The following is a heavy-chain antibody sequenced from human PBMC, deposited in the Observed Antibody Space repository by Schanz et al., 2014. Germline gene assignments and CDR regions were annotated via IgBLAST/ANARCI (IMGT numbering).Heavy chain of an antibody. CDR3: ARKVVATIGGYYDN. CDR2: ISSKGDMT. D-gene: IGHD5-12*01. V-gene: IGHV3-64*01. CDR1: GFTFSTST. Sequence: EVHLLDSGGGLVQPGGSLRLSCAASGFTFSTSTMHWVRQAPGKGLEYVSSISSKGDMTFYGNSVKGRFTISRDNAKNSLFLQMNSLRPEDTAVYYCARKVVATIGGYYDNWGQGTLVIVSS. J-gene: IGHJ4*02.